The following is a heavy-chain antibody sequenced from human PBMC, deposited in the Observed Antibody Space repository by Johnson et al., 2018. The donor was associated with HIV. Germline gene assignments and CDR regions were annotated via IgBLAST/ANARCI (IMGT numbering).Heavy chain of an antibody. CDR1: GFTFSSYA. CDR2: ISYDGSNK. V-gene: IGHV3-30-3*01. CDR3: AKAIGGHDAFDI. Sequence: QVQLVESGGGLVKPGGSLRLSCAASGFTFSSYAMHWVRQAPGKGLEWVAVISYDGSNKYYADSVKGRFTISRDNSKNTLYLQMNSLRAEDTAVYYCAKAIGGHDAFDIWGQGTMVTVSS. D-gene: IGHD3-16*01. J-gene: IGHJ3*02.